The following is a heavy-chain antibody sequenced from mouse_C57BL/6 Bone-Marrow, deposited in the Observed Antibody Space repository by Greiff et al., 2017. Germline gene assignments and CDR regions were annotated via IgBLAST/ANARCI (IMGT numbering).Heavy chain of an antibody. J-gene: IGHJ4*01. V-gene: IGHV1-39*01. CDR1: GYSFTDYN. CDR3: ANGDDYDDGYAMDY. CDR2: INPNYGTT. D-gene: IGHD2-4*01. Sequence: VQHQQSGPELVKPGASVKISCKASGYSFTDYNMNWVKQSNGKSLEWIGVINPNYGTTSYNQKFKGKATLTVDQSSSTAYMQLNSLTSEDSAVYYCANGDDYDDGYAMDYWGQGTSVTVSS.